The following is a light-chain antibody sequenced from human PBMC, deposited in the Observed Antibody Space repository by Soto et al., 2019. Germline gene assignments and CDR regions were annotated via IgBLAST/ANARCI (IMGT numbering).Light chain of an antibody. CDR3: QQYNSWPLT. CDR2: GAS. Sequence: ETVLTQSPGTLSLSPGETGTLSCRASQSVSSNYLAWYQQKPGQAPRLLIYGASSRATGIPDRFSGSGSGTDFTLTIRRLEPEDFAVYYCQQYNSWPLTFGGGTKVDIK. V-gene: IGKV3-20*01. CDR1: QSVSSNY. J-gene: IGKJ4*01.